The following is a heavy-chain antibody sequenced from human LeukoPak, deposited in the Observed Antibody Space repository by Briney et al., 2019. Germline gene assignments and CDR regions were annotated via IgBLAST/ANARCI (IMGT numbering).Heavy chain of an antibody. V-gene: IGHV1-69*13. CDR3: ARAGADDGNYFDY. Sequence: GASVKVSCKASGGTFSSYAISWVRQAPGQGLEWMGGIIPIFGAANYAQKFQGRVTITADESTSTAYMELSSLRSEDTAVYYCARAGADDGNYFDYWGQGTLVTVSS. J-gene: IGHJ4*02. D-gene: IGHD1-26*01. CDR1: GGTFSSYA. CDR2: IIPIFGAA.